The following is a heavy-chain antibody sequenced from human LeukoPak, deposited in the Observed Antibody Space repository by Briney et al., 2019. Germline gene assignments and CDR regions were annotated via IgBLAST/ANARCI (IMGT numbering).Heavy chain of an antibody. CDR1: GFTFSNYG. V-gene: IGHV3-30*03. D-gene: IGHD5-18*01. Sequence: GGSLRLSCAASGFTFSNYGMHWVRQAPGKGLEWVAVILYDGSNKYYADSVKGRFTISRDNSKNTLYLQMNSLRAEDTAVYHCARGYEGYSYGYYYYYGMDVWGQGTTVTVSS. J-gene: IGHJ6*02. CDR3: ARGYEGYSYGYYYYYGMDV. CDR2: ILYDGSNK.